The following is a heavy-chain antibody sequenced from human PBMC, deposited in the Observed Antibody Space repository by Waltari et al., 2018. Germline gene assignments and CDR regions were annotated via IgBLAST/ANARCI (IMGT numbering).Heavy chain of an antibody. Sequence: EVQLLESGGGLVQPGGSLRLSCAASGFTFSSYAMSWVRQAPGKGLEWVSAISGSGGSTYYADSVKGRFTISRDNSKNTLYLQMNSLRAEDTAVYYCAKRPPYYYDSSGYYGGSWVDWGQGTLVTVSS. CDR2: ISGSGGST. D-gene: IGHD3-22*01. J-gene: IGHJ4*02. CDR3: AKRPPYYYDSSGYYGGSWVD. V-gene: IGHV3-23*01. CDR1: GFTFSSYA.